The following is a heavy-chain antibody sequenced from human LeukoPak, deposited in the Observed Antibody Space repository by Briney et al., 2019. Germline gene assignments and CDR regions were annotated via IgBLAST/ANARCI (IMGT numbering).Heavy chain of an antibody. Sequence: GGSLRLSCAASGFTFDDYAMHWVRHAPGKGLEWVSGISWNSGSIGYADSVKGRFTISRDNAKNSLYLQMNSLRAEDMALYYCAKGGRIAAAAIDYWGQGTLVTVSS. D-gene: IGHD6-13*01. CDR3: AKGGRIAAAAIDY. V-gene: IGHV3-9*03. J-gene: IGHJ4*02. CDR2: ISWNSGSI. CDR1: GFTFDDYA.